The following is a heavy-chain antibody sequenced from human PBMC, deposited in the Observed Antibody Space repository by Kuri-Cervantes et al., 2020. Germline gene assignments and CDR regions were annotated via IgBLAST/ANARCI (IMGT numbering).Heavy chain of an antibody. CDR3: ASGATVGGEVDY. J-gene: IGHJ4*02. Sequence: SETLSLTCTVSGASISSSSFYWGWIRQSPGKGLEWIGSIYYSGSTYYNPSLKSRVTISVDTSKNQFSLKLSSVTAADTAVYYCASGATVGGEVDYWGQGTLVTVSS. CDR2: IYYSGST. V-gene: IGHV4-39*01. CDR1: GASISSSSFY. D-gene: IGHD4-17*01.